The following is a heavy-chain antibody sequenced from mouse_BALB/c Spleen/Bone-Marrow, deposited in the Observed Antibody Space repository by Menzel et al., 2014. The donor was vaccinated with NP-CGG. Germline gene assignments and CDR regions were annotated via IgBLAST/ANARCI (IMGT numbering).Heavy chain of an antibody. CDR3: ARGAARATWFAY. CDR2: ISSGSSTI. Sequence: EVKLVESGGGLVQPGGSRKLSCAASGFTFSSFGMHWVRQAPEKGLEWVAYISSGSSTIYYADTVKGRFTISRDNPKNTLFLQMTSLRSEDTAMYYCARGAARATWFAYWGQGTLVTVS. J-gene: IGHJ3*01. D-gene: IGHD3-1*01. V-gene: IGHV5-17*02. CDR1: GFTFSSFG.